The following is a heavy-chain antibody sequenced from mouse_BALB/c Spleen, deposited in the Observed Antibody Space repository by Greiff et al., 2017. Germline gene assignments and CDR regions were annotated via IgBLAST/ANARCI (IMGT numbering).Heavy chain of an antibody. J-gene: IGHJ4*01. CDR2: ILPGSGST. Sequence: QVQLQQSGAELMKPGASVKISCKATGYTFSSYWIEWVKQRPGHGLEWIGEILPGSGSTNYNEKFKGKATFTADTSSNTAYMQLSSLTSEDSAVYYCARELRRRAMDYWGQGTSVTVSS. CDR3: ARELRRRAMDY. V-gene: IGHV1-9*01. D-gene: IGHD1-2*01. CDR1: GYTFSSYW.